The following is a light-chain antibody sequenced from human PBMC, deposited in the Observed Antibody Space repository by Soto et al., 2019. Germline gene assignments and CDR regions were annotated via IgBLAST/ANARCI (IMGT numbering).Light chain of an antibody. V-gene: IGKV3-11*01. CDR2: DAS. CDR3: QQRSNWPPIT. J-gene: IGKJ5*01. CDR1: QSVSSY. Sequence: EIVLTQSPATLSLSPGERATLSCRASQSVSSYLAWYQQKPGQAPRLLIYDASNRATGIPARFSGSGSGTDFTITISSLEPEDFAVYSCQQRSNWPPITFGQGTRLEIK.